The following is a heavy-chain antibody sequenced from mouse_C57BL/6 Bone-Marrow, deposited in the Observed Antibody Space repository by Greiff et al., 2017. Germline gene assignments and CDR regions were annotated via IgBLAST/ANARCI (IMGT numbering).Heavy chain of an antibody. CDR3: ARIYYGSSYEVGY. Sequence: VMLVESGPGLVAPSPSLSITCTVSGFSLTSYAISWVRQPPGKGLEWLGVIWTGGGTNYNSALKSRLSISKDNSKSQVFLKMNSLQTDDTARYYCARIYYGSSYEVGYWGQGTTLTVSS. V-gene: IGHV2-9-1*01. J-gene: IGHJ2*01. CDR2: IWTGGGT. CDR1: GFSLTSYA. D-gene: IGHD1-1*01.